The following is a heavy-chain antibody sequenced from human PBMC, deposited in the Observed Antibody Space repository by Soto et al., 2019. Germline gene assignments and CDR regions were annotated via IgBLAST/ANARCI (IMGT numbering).Heavy chain of an antibody. CDR3: ARDGDVNTGFGKDY. CDR1: GFTFSNYG. Sequence: QVQLVESGGGVVQPGRSLRLSCAASGFTFSNYGMHWVRQAPGKGLEWVAFIWYDGGNEYYAESVKGRFTISRDNSKNTLYLQMKSLRAGDTAVYYCARDGDVNTGFGKDYWGQGTLVTVSS. J-gene: IGHJ4*02. CDR2: IWYDGGNE. V-gene: IGHV3-33*01. D-gene: IGHD3-3*01.